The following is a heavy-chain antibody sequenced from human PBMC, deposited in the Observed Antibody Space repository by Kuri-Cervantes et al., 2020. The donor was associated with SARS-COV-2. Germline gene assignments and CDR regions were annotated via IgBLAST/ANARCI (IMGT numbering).Heavy chain of an antibody. CDR2: INHSGST. CDR3: ARESEAAAAFDY. CDR1: GGSFSGYY. J-gene: IGHJ4*02. D-gene: IGHD6-13*01. Sequence: SQTLSLTCAVYGGSFSGYYWSWIRQPPGKGLEWIGEINHSGSTNYNPSLKSRVTISVDTSKNQFSLKLSSVTAADTAVYYCARESEAAAAFDYWGQGTLVTVSS. V-gene: IGHV4-34*01.